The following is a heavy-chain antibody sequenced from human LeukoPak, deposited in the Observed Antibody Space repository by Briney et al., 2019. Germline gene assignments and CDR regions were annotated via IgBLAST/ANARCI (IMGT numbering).Heavy chain of an antibody. Sequence: ASVKVSCKASGYTFTSYYMHWVRQAPGQGLEWMGIINPSDGSTSYAQKFQGRVTMTRDMSTSTVYMELSSLRSEDTAVYYCARGYCSGGSRYSAYDYWGQGTLVTVSS. V-gene: IGHV1-46*01. CDR3: ARGYCSGGSRYSAYDY. CDR2: INPSDGST. J-gene: IGHJ4*02. D-gene: IGHD2-15*01. CDR1: GYTFTSYY.